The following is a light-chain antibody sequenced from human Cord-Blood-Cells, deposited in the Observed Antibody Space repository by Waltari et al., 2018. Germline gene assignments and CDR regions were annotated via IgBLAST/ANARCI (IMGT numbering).Light chain of an antibody. CDR2: KAS. CDR3: QQYNSYSPSWT. V-gene: IGKV1-5*03. CDR1: QSIRSW. J-gene: IGKJ1*01. Sequence: DIQMTQSPSTLSASVGDRVTLTCRASQSIRSWFAWYQQKPGKVPKLLIYKASSLESGVPSRFSGSGSGTECTLTISSLQPDDFATYYCQQYNSYSPSWTFGQGTKVEIK.